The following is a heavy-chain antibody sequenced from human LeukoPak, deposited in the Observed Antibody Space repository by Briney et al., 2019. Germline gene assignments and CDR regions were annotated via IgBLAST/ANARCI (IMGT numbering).Heavy chain of an antibody. V-gene: IGHV1-8*01. CDR3: VKESGAVFGPDYFDS. CDR2: MNPNSGNT. J-gene: IGHJ4*02. D-gene: IGHD6-19*01. CDR1: GFTFTNYD. Sequence: ASVKVSCTASGFTFTNYDINWVRQATGQGLEWMGWMNPNSGNTGYTQKFQGRVAMTRDNSITTAYMELSSLRSEDTAVYYCVKESGAVFGPDYFDSWGQGTLVTVS.